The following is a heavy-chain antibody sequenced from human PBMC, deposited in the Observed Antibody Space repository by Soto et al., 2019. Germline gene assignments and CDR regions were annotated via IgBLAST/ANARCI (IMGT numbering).Heavy chain of an antibody. Sequence: SETLSLTCTVSGGSISSGGYYWSWIRQHPGKGLEWIGYIYYSGSTYYNPSLKSRVNISVDTSKNQFSLKLSSVAAADTAVYYCARSSTSANYFDYWGQGTLVTVSS. CDR3: ARSSTSANYFDY. CDR1: GGSISSGGYY. CDR2: IYYSGST. J-gene: IGHJ4*02. V-gene: IGHV4-31*03. D-gene: IGHD2-2*01.